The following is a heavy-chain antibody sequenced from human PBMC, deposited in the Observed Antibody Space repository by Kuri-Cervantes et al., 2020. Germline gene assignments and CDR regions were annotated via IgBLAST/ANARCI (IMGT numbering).Heavy chain of an antibody. Sequence: SETLSPTCTVAGGSISSYYWSWIRQPPGKGLEWIGYIYYSGSTNYNPPLKRRVTISVDTSKNQFSLKLSSVTGADTAVYYCARGVTEGGSYYWSPRARFDYWGQGTLVTVSS. CDR2: IYYSGST. CDR1: GGSISSYY. CDR3: ARGVTEGGSYYWSPRARFDY. J-gene: IGHJ4*02. D-gene: IGHD1-26*01. V-gene: IGHV4-59*12.